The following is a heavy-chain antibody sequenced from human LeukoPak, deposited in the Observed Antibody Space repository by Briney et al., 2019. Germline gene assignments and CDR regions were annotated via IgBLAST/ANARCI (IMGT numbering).Heavy chain of an antibody. J-gene: IGHJ6*02. Sequence: LSLTCTVSGGSMSRYYWSWIRQPPGKGLEWVSHISSSGRLMQYADSVRGRFTITRDNAQNFMSLQMNNLKPEDTAVYYCARDTNNGLDVWGRGTTVTVS. CDR3: ARDTNNGLDV. D-gene: IGHD1-14*01. CDR1: GGSMSRYY. V-gene: IGHV3-11*01. CDR2: ISSSGRLM.